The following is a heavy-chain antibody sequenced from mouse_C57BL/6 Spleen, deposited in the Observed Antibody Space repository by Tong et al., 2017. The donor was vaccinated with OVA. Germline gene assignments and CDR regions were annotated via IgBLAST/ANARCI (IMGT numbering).Heavy chain of an antibody. J-gene: IGHJ3*01. CDR3: ARGEVDGRGFAY. Sequence: VQLQESGAELVKPGASVKLSCKASGYTFTEYTIHWVKQRSGQGLEWIGWFYPGSGSIKYNEKFKDKATLTADKSSSTVYMELSRVTSEDSAVYFCARGEVDGRGFAYWGQGTLVTVSA. CDR1: GYTFTEYT. V-gene: IGHV1-62-2*01. D-gene: IGHD1-2*01. CDR2: FYPGSGSI.